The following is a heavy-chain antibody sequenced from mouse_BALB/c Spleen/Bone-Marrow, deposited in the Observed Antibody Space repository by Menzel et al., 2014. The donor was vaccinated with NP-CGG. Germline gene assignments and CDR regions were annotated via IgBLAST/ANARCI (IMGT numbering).Heavy chain of an antibody. V-gene: IGHV5-9-4*01. Sequence: EVQLVESGGGLVKPGGSLKLSCAASGFTFSSYAMSWVRRSPEKRLEWVAEISSGGSYTYYPDTVTGRFTISRDNAKNTLYLEMSSLRSEDTAMYYCAREGLRRRAAMDYWGQGTSVTVSS. CDR1: GFTFSSYA. D-gene: IGHD2-4*01. J-gene: IGHJ4*01. CDR2: ISSGGSYT. CDR3: AREGLRRRAAMDY.